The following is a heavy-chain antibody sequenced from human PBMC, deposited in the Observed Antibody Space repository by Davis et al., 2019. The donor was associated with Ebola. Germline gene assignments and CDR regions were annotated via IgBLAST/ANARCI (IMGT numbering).Heavy chain of an antibody. CDR2: VHGGNGNT. Sequence: ASVKVSCKASGFTLTKYAIHWVRQAPGQRLEWMGWVHGGNGNTKYSQKFQGRVTITRDTSASTAYMELSSLRSEDTAVYYCARGGSSWYYYFDYWGQGTLVTVSS. D-gene: IGHD6-13*01. J-gene: IGHJ4*02. CDR1: GFTLTKYA. CDR3: ARGGSSWYYYFDY. V-gene: IGHV1-3*01.